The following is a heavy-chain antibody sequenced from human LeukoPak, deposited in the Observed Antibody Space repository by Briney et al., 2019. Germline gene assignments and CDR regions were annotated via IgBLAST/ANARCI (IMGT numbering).Heavy chain of an antibody. J-gene: IGHJ4*02. V-gene: IGHV3-53*01. Sequence: PGGSLRLSCAASGFTVSSNYMSWVRQAPGKGLEWVSVIYSGGSTYYADSVKGRFTISRDNSKNTLYLQMNSLRAEDTAVYYCAKANQYYYDSSGYYLPFDYWGQGTLVTVSS. D-gene: IGHD3-22*01. CDR1: GFTVSSNY. CDR3: AKANQYYYDSSGYYLPFDY. CDR2: IYSGGST.